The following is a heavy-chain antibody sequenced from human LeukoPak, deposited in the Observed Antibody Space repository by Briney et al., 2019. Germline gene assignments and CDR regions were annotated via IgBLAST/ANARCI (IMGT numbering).Heavy chain of an antibody. CDR1: GFTFSSYW. D-gene: IGHD3-10*01. V-gene: IGHV3-7*01. Sequence: GGSLRLSCAASGFTFSSYWMSWVRQAPGKGLEWVANIKQDGSEKYYVDSVKGRFTISRDNAKNSLYLQMNSLRAEDTAVYYCARRSYYYGSGSYFRVNYYYYMDVWGKGTTVTVSS. CDR2: IKQDGSEK. CDR3: ARRSYYYGSGSYFRVNYYYYMDV. J-gene: IGHJ6*03.